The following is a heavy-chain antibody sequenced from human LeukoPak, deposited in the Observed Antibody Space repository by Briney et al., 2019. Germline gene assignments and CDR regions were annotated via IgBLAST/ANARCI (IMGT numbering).Heavy chain of an antibody. J-gene: IGHJ4*02. Sequence: ASVKVSCKASGYTFTSYDINWVRQAPGQGLEWMGWINPNSGGTNYAQKFQGRVTMTRDTSISTAYMELSRLRSDDTAVYYCARPNYDFWSGSLDLYYFDYWGQGTLVTVSS. CDR3: ARPNYDFWSGSLDLYYFDY. CDR2: INPNSGGT. CDR1: GYTFTSYD. V-gene: IGHV1-2*02. D-gene: IGHD3-3*01.